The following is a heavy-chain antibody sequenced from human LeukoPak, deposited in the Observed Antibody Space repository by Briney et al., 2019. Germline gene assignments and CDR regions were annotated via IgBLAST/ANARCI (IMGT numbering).Heavy chain of an antibody. J-gene: IGHJ4*02. CDR2: IKLDGSEK. CDR1: GFIFSTYW. Sequence: PGGSLRLSCAASGFIFSTYWMSWVRQAPGKGLEWVANIKLDGSEKNYVESVKGRFTISRDNAKNSLYLQMNSLRAEDTAVYYCARKSGLDYWGQGALVTVSS. CDR3: ARKSGLDY. D-gene: IGHD3-3*01. V-gene: IGHV3-7*01.